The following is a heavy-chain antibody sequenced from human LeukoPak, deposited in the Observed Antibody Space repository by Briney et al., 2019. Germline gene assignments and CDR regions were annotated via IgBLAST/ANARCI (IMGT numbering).Heavy chain of an antibody. CDR3: ARHRITMVRGVKIDY. J-gene: IGHJ4*02. CDR1: GGSISSSPYY. V-gene: IGHV4-39*01. Sequence: SETLPLTCTVSGGSISSSPYYWGWIRQPPGKGLEWIGSIYYSGSTYYNPSLKSRVTISVDTSKNQFSLKLSSVTAADTAVYYCARHRITMVRGVKIDYWGQGTLVTVSS. CDR2: IYYSGST. D-gene: IGHD3-10*01.